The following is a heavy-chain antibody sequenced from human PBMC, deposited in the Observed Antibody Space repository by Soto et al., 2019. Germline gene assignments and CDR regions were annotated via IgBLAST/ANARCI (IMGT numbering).Heavy chain of an antibody. D-gene: IGHD5-18*01. J-gene: IGHJ4*02. CDR3: AYVGGYSTGDYSFDL. CDR2: ISAYNGNT. V-gene: IGHV1-18*01. CDR1: GYTFTSYG. Sequence: ASVKVSCKSSGYTFTSYGISCVRQAPGQGLEWMGWISAYNGNTNYAQKLQGRLTMTTDTSTTTAYMELTNLKFDDTALYYCAYVGGYSTGDYSFDLWGQGTPVTVSS.